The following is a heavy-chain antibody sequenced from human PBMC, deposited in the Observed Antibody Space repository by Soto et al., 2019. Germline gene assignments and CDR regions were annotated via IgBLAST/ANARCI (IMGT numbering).Heavy chain of an antibody. CDR1: GGTFSSYA. V-gene: IGHV1-69*01. D-gene: IGHD3-10*01. Sequence: QVQLVQSGAEVKKPGSSVKVSCKASGGTFSSYAISWVRQAPGQGLEWMGGIIPIFGTANYAQKFQGRVTITAEESTSTAYMELRSLRSEDTAVYYCARVEYPGVRENNWFDPWGHGTLFTVSS. CDR2: IIPIFGTA. CDR3: ARVEYPGVRENNWFDP. J-gene: IGHJ5*02.